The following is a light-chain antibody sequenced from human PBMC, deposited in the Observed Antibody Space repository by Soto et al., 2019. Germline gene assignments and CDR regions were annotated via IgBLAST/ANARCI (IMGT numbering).Light chain of an antibody. CDR1: QDVSSK. CDR3: QQCIRWPLT. CDR2: DAS. J-gene: IGKJ4*01. Sequence: VATQSPATVSVSPEERGTLSCRTSQDVSSKLAWYQQKAGQAPSLLIYDASTRATGTPARFSGSGSGTEFTLAVSSLQSEDYAVYFCQQCIRWPLTFGGGTKVDI. V-gene: IGKV3D-15*01.